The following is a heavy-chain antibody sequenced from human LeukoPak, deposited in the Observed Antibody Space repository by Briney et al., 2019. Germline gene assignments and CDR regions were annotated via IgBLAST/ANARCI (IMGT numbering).Heavy chain of an antibody. CDR1: GYTFTSYG. Sequence: ASVKVSCKASGYTFTSYGISWVRQAPGQGLEWMGWISGYNADTDSAQKVQGRLTMTTDTSTNTAYMELRSLRSDDTAVYYCARFFCNNGVCHRAFDVWGQGTMVTVSS. J-gene: IGHJ3*01. D-gene: IGHD2-8*01. CDR2: ISGYNADT. V-gene: IGHV1-18*01. CDR3: ARFFCNNGVCHRAFDV.